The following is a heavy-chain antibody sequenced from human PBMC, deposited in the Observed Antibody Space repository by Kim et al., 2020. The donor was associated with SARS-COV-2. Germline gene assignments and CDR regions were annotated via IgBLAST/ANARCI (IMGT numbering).Heavy chain of an antibody. Sequence: GESLKISCKGSGYSFTSYWIGWVRQMPGKGLEWMGIIYPGDSDTRYSPSFQGQVTISADKSISTAYLQWSSLKASDTAMYYCARHKDEEVDWLLDAFDIWGQGTMVTVSS. CDR1: GYSFTSYW. CDR2: IYPGDSDT. CDR3: ARHKDEEVDWLLDAFDI. J-gene: IGHJ3*02. V-gene: IGHV5-51*01. D-gene: IGHD3-9*01.